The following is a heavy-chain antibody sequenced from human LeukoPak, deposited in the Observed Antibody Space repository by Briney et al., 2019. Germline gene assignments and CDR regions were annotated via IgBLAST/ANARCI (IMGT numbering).Heavy chain of an antibody. CDR2: IYYSGST. D-gene: IGHD1-26*01. Sequence: GSLRLSCAASGFTFSSYAMSWVRQPPGQGLEWIGSIYYSGSTYYNPSLKSRVTISVDTSKNQFSLKVSSVTAADTAVYYCARQAVGATKIDYWGQGTLVTVSS. J-gene: IGHJ4*02. CDR1: GFTFSSYA. CDR3: ARQAVGATKIDY. V-gene: IGHV4-39*01.